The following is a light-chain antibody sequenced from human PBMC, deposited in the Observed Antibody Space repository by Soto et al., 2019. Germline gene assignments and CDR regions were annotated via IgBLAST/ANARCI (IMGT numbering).Light chain of an antibody. Sequence: QSALTQPPSVSGSPGQSVTISCTGTNSDVGSYNRVSWYQQPPGTAPKLMIYEVSDRPSGVPDRFSGSKSGNTASLTISGLQAEDDADYYCCSYTSSSTWVFGGGTKVTVL. CDR2: EVS. V-gene: IGLV2-18*02. J-gene: IGLJ3*02. CDR3: CSYTSSSTWV. CDR1: NSDVGSYNR.